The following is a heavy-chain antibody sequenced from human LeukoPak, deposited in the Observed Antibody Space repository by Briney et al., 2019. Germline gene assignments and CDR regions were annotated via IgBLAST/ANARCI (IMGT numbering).Heavy chain of an antibody. CDR3: AIENGGSYFEY. V-gene: IGHV1-69*05. Sequence: ASVKVSCKASGGTFSSYAISWVRQAPGQGLEWMGGIIPIFGTANYAQKFQGRVTMTRNTSISTAYMELSSLRSEDTAVYYCAIENGGSYFEYWGQGTLVTVSS. D-gene: IGHD1-26*01. CDR1: GGTFSSYA. CDR2: IIPIFGTA. J-gene: IGHJ4*02.